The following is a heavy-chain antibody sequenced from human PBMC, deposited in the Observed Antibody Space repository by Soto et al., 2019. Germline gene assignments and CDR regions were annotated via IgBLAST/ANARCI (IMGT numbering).Heavy chain of an antibody. CDR2: INAGNGNT. D-gene: IGHD2-15*01. CDR3: ASSCSGGSCYRNYYMDV. CDR1: GYTFTSYA. V-gene: IGHV1-3*01. J-gene: IGHJ6*03. Sequence: QVQLVQSGAEVKKPGGSVKVSCKASGYTFTSYAMHWVRQAPGQRLEWMGWINAGNGNTKYSQKFQGRVTITRDTSASTAYIELSSLRSEDTAVYYCASSCSGGSCYRNYYMDVWGKGTTVTVSS.